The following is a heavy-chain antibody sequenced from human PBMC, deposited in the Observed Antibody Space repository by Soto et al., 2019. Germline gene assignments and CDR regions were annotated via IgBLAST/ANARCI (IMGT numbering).Heavy chain of an antibody. D-gene: IGHD1-26*01. CDR2: ISYDGSNK. CDR3: AKDELRGSSPVSAFLLNRSPDL. Sequence: GKGLGWVAVISYDGSNKYYADSVKGRFTISRDNSKNTLYLQMNSLRAEDTAFFYHAKDELRGSSPVSAFLLNRSPDL. V-gene: IGHV3-30-3*02. J-gene: IGHJ2*01.